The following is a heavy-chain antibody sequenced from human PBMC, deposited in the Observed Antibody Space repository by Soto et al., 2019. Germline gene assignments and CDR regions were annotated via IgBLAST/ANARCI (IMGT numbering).Heavy chain of an antibody. D-gene: IGHD3-22*01. V-gene: IGHV1-18*01. Sequence: ASVMVSCKASGYRFTSYGINWVRQAPGQGLEWLGWISAYDGNTNYAQILQGRVSMTTDTSANTAYMELRSLRADDTAMYYCARGGYYDSSGSRNYYYYGMNVWGQGTTVTVSS. CDR3: ARGGYYDSSGSRNYYYYGMNV. J-gene: IGHJ6*02. CDR2: ISAYDGNT. CDR1: GYRFTSYG.